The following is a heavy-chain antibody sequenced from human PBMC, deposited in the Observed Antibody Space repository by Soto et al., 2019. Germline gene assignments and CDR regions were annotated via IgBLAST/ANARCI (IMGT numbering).Heavy chain of an antibody. CDR3: AKDRASGSGYDLLAFDY. CDR2: ISWDGGST. J-gene: IGHJ4*02. D-gene: IGHD5-12*01. V-gene: IGHV3-43*01. Sequence: GGSLRLSCAASGFTFDDYTMHWVRQAPGKGLEWVSLISWDGGSTYYADSVKGRFTISRDNSKNSLYLQMNSLRTEDTALYYCAKDRASGSGYDLLAFDYWGQGTLVTVSS. CDR1: GFTFDDYT.